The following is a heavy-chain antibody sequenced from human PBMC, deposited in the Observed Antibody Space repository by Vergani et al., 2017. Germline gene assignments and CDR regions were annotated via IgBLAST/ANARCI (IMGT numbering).Heavy chain of an antibody. D-gene: IGHD2-2*01. V-gene: IGHV1-2*02. CDR3: ASNSLIVVVPAAIDYYYYMDV. CDR2: INPNSGGT. Sequence: QVQLVQFGAEVKKPGASVKVSCKASGYTFTGYYMHWVRQAPGQGLEWMGWINPNSGGTNYAQKFQGRVTMTRDTSISTAYMELSRLRSDDTAVYYCASNSLIVVVPAAIDYYYYMDVWGKGTTVTVSS. CDR1: GYTFTGYY. J-gene: IGHJ6*03.